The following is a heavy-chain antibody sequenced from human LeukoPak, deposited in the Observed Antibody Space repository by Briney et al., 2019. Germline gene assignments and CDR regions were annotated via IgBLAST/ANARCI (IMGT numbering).Heavy chain of an antibody. CDR2: ISSSSSYI. Sequence: GGSLRLSCAASGFTFSSYSMNWVRQSPGKGLEWVSSISSSSSYIYYADSVKGRFTISRDNAKNSLFLQMKSLRAEDTAVYYCARDRQISSCFDYWGPGTLVTVSS. D-gene: IGHD6-13*01. CDR3: ARDRQISSCFDY. V-gene: IGHV3-21*01. J-gene: IGHJ4*02. CDR1: GFTFSSYS.